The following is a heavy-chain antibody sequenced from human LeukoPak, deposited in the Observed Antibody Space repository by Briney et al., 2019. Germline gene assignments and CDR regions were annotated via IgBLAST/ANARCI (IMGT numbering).Heavy chain of an antibody. J-gene: IGHJ5*02. D-gene: IGHD6-13*01. CDR1: GFTFSSYA. CDR3: AKMARVRSWYLNWFDP. CDR2: ISGSGGST. V-gene: IGHV3-23*01. Sequence: PVGSLRLSCAASGFTFSSYAMSWVRQAPGKGLEWVSAISGSGGSTYYADSVKGRFTISRDNSKNTLYLQMNSLRAEDTAVYYCAKMARVRSWYLNWFDPWGQGTLVTVSP.